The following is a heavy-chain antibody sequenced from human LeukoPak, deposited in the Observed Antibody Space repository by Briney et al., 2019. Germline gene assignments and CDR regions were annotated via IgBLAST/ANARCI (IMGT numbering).Heavy chain of an antibody. CDR3: ARDPSWGALDI. CDR1: GFNFNNSW. CDR2: RSPDGTHK. Sequence: PGGPLRLCCAASGFNFNNSWMTWVRQAPGKGLEWVAIRSPDGTHKDHFPSVKARYTISRDNAKNSLSLQMNSLRVEDTAVYYCARDPSWGALDIWGQGTRVAVSS. V-gene: IGHV3-7*01. D-gene: IGHD7-27*01. J-gene: IGHJ3*02.